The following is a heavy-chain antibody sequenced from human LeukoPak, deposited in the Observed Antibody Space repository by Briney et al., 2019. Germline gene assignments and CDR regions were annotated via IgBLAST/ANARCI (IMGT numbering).Heavy chain of an antibody. CDR2: ISGSGSGT. CDR1: GFTFSDYA. CDR3: VKHKGAFATSSAGFQYGMDV. J-gene: IGHJ6*02. Sequence: PGASLRLSCAASGFTFSDYAMSWVRQAPGKGLDWVSGISGSGSGTYYEDSVKARLTISRDDSKSTLYLQMNSLTVEDTTVFYCVKHKGAFATSSAGFQYGMDVWGQGTAVTVSS. D-gene: IGHD6-13*01. V-gene: IGHV3-23*02.